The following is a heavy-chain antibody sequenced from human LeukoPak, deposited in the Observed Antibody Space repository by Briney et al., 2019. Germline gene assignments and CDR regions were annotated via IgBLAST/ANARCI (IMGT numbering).Heavy chain of an antibody. Sequence: GSLRLSFADAGCTFSSDAMSCVRQAPGKGLEWVSAIRGSGNSTYYSDSVKGRFTISRDNSKNTLYLQMNSPRAEDTAVYYCAKARAAGIYVGPKFDYWGQGTLVTVSS. V-gene: IGHV3-23*01. CDR1: GCTFSSDA. CDR3: AKARAAGIYVGPKFDY. CDR2: IRGSGNST. D-gene: IGHD6-13*01. J-gene: IGHJ4*02.